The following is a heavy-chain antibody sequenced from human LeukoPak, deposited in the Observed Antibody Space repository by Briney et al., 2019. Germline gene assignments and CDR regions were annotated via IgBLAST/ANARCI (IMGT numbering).Heavy chain of an antibody. CDR1: GGSFSGYY. Sequence: SETLSLTCAVYGGSFSGYYWSWIRQPPGKGLEWIGEINHSGSTNYNPSLKSRVTISVDTSKNQFSLKLSSVTAADTAVYYCARGRVRGYCSGGSCTFDYWGQGTLVTVSS. D-gene: IGHD2-15*01. CDR2: INHSGST. CDR3: ARGRVRGYCSGGSCTFDY. J-gene: IGHJ4*02. V-gene: IGHV4-34*01.